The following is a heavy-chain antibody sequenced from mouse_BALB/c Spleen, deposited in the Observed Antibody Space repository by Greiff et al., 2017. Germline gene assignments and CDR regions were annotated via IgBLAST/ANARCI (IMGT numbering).Heavy chain of an antibody. V-gene: IGHV1S29*02. J-gene: IGHJ4*01. CDR3: ALAYYGNYGIYYYAMDY. Sequence: EVQRVESGPELVKPGASVKISCKASGYTFTDYNMHWVKQSHGKSLEWIGYIYPYNGGTGYNQKFKSKATLTVDNSSSTAYMELRSLTSEDSAVYYCALAYYGNYGIYYYAMDYWGQGTSVTVSS. D-gene: IGHD2-10*01. CDR1: GYTFTDYN. CDR2: IYPYNGGT.